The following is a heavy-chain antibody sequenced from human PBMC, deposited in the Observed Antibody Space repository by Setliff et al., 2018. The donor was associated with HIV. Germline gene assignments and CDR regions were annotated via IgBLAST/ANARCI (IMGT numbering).Heavy chain of an antibody. CDR3: TRDPRLVDF. V-gene: IGHV3-11*05. CDR2: IRGDSTSI. Sequence: GGSLRLSCAASGFTFSDHYMTWICQAPGKGLEWISYIRGDSTSINYADSVKGRFTISRDNAKNALYLQMNSLRAEDTAVYYCTRDPRLVDFWGQGTMVTVSS. J-gene: IGHJ3*01. D-gene: IGHD2-8*02. CDR1: GFTFSDHY.